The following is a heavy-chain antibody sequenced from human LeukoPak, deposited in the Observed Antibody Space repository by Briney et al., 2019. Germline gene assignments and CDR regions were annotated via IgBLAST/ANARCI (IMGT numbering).Heavy chain of an antibody. Sequence: GASVKVSCKASGGSLSSFALNWVRQTPGQGLEWMGGIIPIFGSTNYAQKFQVRVTITADESTNTAYMELNSLRSEDTGVYYCVRVMVVAGNGGYFLYWGQGTLVTVSS. CDR2: IIPIFGST. CDR1: GGSLSSFA. CDR3: VRVMVVAGNGGYFLY. D-gene: IGHD2-15*01. V-gene: IGHV1-69*13. J-gene: IGHJ1*01.